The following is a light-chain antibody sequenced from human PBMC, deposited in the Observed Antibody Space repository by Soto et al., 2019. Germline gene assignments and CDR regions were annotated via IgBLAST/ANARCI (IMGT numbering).Light chain of an antibody. Sequence: EIVLTQSPGTVSLSPGERATLSCRASQSVTSSYLAWYQQKPGQAPRLLIYGVSSRATGIPDRFSGSGAGTDFTLTISRLEPEDFAVYYCQQYGDSPLTLGGGTKVDIK. CDR1: QSVTSSY. J-gene: IGKJ4*01. CDR3: QQYGDSPLT. CDR2: GVS. V-gene: IGKV3-20*01.